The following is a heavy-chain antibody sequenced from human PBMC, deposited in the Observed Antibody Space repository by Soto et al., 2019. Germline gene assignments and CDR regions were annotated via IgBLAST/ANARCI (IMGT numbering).Heavy chain of an antibody. D-gene: IGHD3-10*01. CDR2: IYYSGST. J-gene: IGHJ5*02. CDR3: ARLGGSGAFDP. CDR1: GGSISSYY. V-gene: IGHV4-59*08. Sequence: SETLSLTCTVSGGSISSYYWSWIRQPPGKGLEWIGYIYYSGSTNYNPSLKSRVTISVDTSKNQFSLKLSSVTAADTAVYYCARLGGSGAFDPWGQGTLVTVS.